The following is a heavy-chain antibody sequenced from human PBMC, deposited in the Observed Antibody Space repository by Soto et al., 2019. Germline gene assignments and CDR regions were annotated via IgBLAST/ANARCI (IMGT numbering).Heavy chain of an antibody. D-gene: IGHD2-15*01. V-gene: IGHV3-66*01. CDR3: ARTIGGASSLYCDY. CDR1: GFTVGSNY. J-gene: IGHJ4*02. Sequence: EVQLVDSGGALVQPGGSLRLSCAASGFTVGSNYMNWVRQAPGKGLEWVSVIYTGGLTSYADSVKGRFTISRDDSSNTLYLQMSSLRTDDTAVYYCARTIGGASSLYCDYWVQGTLVTVSS. CDR2: IYTGGLT.